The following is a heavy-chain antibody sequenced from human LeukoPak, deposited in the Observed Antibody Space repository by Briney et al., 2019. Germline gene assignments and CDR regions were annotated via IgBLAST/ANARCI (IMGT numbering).Heavy chain of an antibody. CDR2: ISSSSSYI. Sequence: PGGSLRLSCAASGFTFSSYSMNWVRQAPGKGLEWVSSISSSSSYIYYADSVKGRFTISRDNDKNSLYLQMNSLRAEDTAVYYCARVIDRYCSGGSCTAFDIWGQGTMVTVSS. D-gene: IGHD2-15*01. V-gene: IGHV3-21*01. CDR3: ARVIDRYCSGGSCTAFDI. CDR1: GFTFSSYS. J-gene: IGHJ3*02.